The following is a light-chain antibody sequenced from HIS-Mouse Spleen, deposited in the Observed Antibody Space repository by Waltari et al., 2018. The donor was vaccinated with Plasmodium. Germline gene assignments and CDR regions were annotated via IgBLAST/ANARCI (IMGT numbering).Light chain of an antibody. CDR2: LGS. CDR1: QSLLHSNGYNY. J-gene: IGKJ4*01. CDR3: MQALQTPLT. V-gene: IGKV2-28*01. Sequence: DIVMTQSPLSLPVTPGEPASISCRSSQSLLHSNGYNYLDWYLQKPGQSPQLLIYLGSNRASGVPDRFSGCGSGTDFTRKISRVEAEDVGVYYCMQALQTPLTFGGGTKVEIK.